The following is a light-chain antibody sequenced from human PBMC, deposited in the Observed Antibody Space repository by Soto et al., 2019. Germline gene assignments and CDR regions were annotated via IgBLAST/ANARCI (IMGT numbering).Light chain of an antibody. CDR2: MAS. Sequence: DIQMTQSPASLSASVGDRVTITCRASQSIDSWLAWLQERPGKATKLLIYMASNLEGGVPSRFSGSRSVTEFTLAISSLQPDAFATYYCEQYSVYQCTFGQGNWVEIK. CDR3: EQYSVYQCT. V-gene: IGKV1-5*03. J-gene: IGKJ1*01. CDR1: QSIDSW.